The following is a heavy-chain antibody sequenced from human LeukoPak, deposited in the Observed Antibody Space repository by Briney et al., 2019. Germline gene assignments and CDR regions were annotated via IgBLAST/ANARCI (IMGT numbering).Heavy chain of an antibody. CDR3: ARTKRALTYYFDY. J-gene: IGHJ4*02. D-gene: IGHD1-26*01. CDR2: IYYSGST. V-gene: IGHV4-61*01. Sequence: PSETLSLTCTVSGGSVSSGSYYWSWIRQPPGKGLEWIGYIYYSGSTNYNPSLKSRVTISVDTSKNQFSLKLSSVTAADTAVYYCARTKRALTYYFDYWGQGTLVTVSS. CDR1: GGSVSSGSYY.